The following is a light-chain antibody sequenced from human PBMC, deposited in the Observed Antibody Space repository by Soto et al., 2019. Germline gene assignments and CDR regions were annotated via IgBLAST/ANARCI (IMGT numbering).Light chain of an antibody. V-gene: IGKV3-15*01. CDR2: GAS. Sequence: EIGMTQSPATLSVSPGERATLSCRASQRVASNLAWYQQKPGQAPRLLIYGASARASGIPARFSGSGSGTEFPLTISSLQSEDFAVYFCQQDNNRPYTFGQGAKLEIK. CDR1: QRVASN. CDR3: QQDNNRPYT. J-gene: IGKJ2*01.